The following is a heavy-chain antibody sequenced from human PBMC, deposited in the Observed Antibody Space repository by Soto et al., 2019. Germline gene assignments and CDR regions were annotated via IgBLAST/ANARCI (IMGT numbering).Heavy chain of an antibody. CDR1: GGSISSDYYY. J-gene: IGHJ6*02. CDR2: IYYRGNT. V-gene: IGHV4-31*03. D-gene: IGHD3-16*01. CDR3: ARGWDYYGMEA. Sequence: SETLSLTCTVSGGSISSDYYYWNWIRQRPGKGLEWIGNIYYRGNTNYNPSLKSRIIMSMDMSENQFSLKLTSVTAADTAVYYCARGWDYYGMEAWGQGTTVTVS.